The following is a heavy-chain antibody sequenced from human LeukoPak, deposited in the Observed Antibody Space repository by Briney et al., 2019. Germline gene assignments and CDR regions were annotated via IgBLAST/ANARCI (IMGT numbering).Heavy chain of an antibody. CDR2: INSDGSSP. D-gene: IGHD5-18*01. V-gene: IGHV3-74*01. Sequence: GGSLRLSCAASGFTFSSYWMHWVRQAPGKGLVWVSRINSDGSSPSYADSVKGRFTISRDNAKSTLYLQMNSLRAEDTAVYYCARGGGYSYGATDYWGQGTLVTVSS. J-gene: IGHJ4*02. CDR3: ARGGGYSYGATDY. CDR1: GFTFSSYW.